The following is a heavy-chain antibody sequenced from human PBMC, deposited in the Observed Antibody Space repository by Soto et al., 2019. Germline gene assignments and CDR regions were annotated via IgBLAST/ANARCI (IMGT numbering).Heavy chain of an antibody. CDR3: ARAPPSWVNWFDP. CDR1: GGSISSGDYY. V-gene: IGHV4-30-4*01. J-gene: IGHJ5*02. Sequence: SETLSLTCTVSGGSISSGDYYWSWIRQPPGKGLEWIGYIYYSGSTYYNPSLKSRVTISVDTSKNQFSLKLSSVTAADTAVYYCARAPPSWVNWFDPWGQGTLVTVSS. CDR2: IYYSGST. D-gene: IGHD1-26*01.